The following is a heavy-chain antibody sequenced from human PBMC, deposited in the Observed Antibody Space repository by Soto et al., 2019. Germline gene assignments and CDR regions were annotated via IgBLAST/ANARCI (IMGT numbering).Heavy chain of an antibody. Sequence: SETLSLTCAVYGGSFNGYYWNWIRQPPGKGLEWIGEINHTGGTHYNPSLKSRATMSVDTSKNQFSLRLSSVTAADTAIYYCATRITVFGLLIPPFEPWGQGTQVTVSS. CDR2: INHTGGT. V-gene: IGHV4-34*01. J-gene: IGHJ5*02. CDR3: ATRITVFGLLIPPFEP. CDR1: GGSFNGYY. D-gene: IGHD3-3*01.